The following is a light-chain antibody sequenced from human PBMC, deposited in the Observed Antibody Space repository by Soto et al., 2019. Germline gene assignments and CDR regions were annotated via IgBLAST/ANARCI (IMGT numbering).Light chain of an antibody. CDR1: SSDVGGYNY. J-gene: IGLJ1*01. Sequence: QSVLTQPASVSGSPGQSITISCTGTSSDVGGYNYVSWYQQHPGKAPKLMIYEVSNRPSGVSNIFSGSKSVNTASLTISGLQAEDEADYYFSSYTSSSIDYVFGTGTKMTVL. CDR3: SSYTSSSIDYV. CDR2: EVS. V-gene: IGLV2-14*01.